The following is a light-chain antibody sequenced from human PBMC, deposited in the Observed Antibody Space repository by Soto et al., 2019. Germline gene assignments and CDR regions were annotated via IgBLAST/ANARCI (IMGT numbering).Light chain of an antibody. Sequence: EIALTQSPGTLSLSPGERATLSCRANQSVTANYLAWYQQRPGQAPRLLIYAASIGATGVPDRFSGCGSGTDFTLTISSLEPEDFAVYYCLQYGVPLWTFGQGTTVEIK. CDR2: AAS. J-gene: IGKJ1*01. CDR1: QSVTANY. CDR3: LQYGVPLWT. V-gene: IGKV3-20*01.